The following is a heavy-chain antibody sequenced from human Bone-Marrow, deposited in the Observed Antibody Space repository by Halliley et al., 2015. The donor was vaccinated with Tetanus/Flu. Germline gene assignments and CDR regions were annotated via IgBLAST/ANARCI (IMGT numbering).Heavy chain of an antibody. CDR2: IRSSGRTI. Sequence: GLEWFSFIRSSGRTINYADSVKGRFTVSRDNAKNTMFLQMDSLRVEDTALYYCAKEKVWAFDPWGQGTRGTVSS. D-gene: IGHD1-26*01. CDR3: AKEKVWAFDP. V-gene: IGHV3-11*04. J-gene: IGHJ5*02.